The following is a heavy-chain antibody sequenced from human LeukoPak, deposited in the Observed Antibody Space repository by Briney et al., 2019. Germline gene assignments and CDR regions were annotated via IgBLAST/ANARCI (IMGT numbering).Heavy chain of an antibody. CDR2: ISWNSGSI. CDR3: AKGPTTSGYLLHLDY. D-gene: IGHD3-22*01. CDR1: GFTFDDYA. J-gene: IGHJ4*02. V-gene: IGHV3-9*01. Sequence: PGGSLRLSCAASGFTFDDYAMHWVRQAPGKGLEWVSGISWNSGSIGYADSVKGRFTISRDNSKNTLYLQMNSLRAEDTAVYYCAKGPTTSGYLLHLDYWGQGTLVTVSS.